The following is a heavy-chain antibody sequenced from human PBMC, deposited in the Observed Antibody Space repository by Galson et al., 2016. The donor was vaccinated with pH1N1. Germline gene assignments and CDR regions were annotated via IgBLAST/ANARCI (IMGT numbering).Heavy chain of an antibody. V-gene: IGHV3-53*01. CDR3: ARAEEPYYDSSGYYY. CDR1: GFTVTDNY. CDR2: IYRGGTT. D-gene: IGHD3-22*01. J-gene: IGHJ4*02. Sequence: SLRLSCAASGFTVTDNYMNWVRRAPGKGLEWVSVIYRGGTTHYADSVKGRFSISRDNSRNTMYLQMNRLRVEDTAVYYCARAEEPYYDSSGYYYWGQGILVTVSS.